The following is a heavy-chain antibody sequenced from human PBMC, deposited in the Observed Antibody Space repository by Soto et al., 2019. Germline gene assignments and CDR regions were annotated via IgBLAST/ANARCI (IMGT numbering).Heavy chain of an antibody. V-gene: IGHV4-4*02. J-gene: IGHJ4*02. D-gene: IGHD5-12*01. CDR1: GGSISSSNW. CDR3: ARDARYGGYVDY. CDR2: IYHSGST. Sequence: PSETLSLTCAVSGGSISSSNWWSWVRQPPGKGLEWIGEIYHSGSTNYNPSLKSRVTISVDTSKNQFSLKLSSVTAADTAVYYCARDARYGGYVDYWGQGTLVTVSS.